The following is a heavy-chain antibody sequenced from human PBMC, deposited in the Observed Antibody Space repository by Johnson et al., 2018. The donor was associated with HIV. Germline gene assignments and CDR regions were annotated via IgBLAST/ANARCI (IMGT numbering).Heavy chain of an antibody. CDR2: IRSKANSYAT. Sequence: VQLVESGGGLVQPGGSLKPSCAASGFTFSGSAMHWVRQASGKGLGWVGRIRSKANSYATALAASGKGRFTISSDDSKNTAYLQMNSLKTEDTAVYYCTRQDRYYNFWSGYQDDAFDIWGQGTMVTASS. CDR1: GFTFSGSA. CDR3: TRQDRYYNFWSGYQDDAFDI. J-gene: IGHJ3*02. D-gene: IGHD3-3*01. V-gene: IGHV3-73*02.